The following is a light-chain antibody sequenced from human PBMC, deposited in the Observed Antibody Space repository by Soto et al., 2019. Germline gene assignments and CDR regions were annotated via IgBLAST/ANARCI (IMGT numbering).Light chain of an antibody. J-gene: IGLJ1*01. CDR3: QSYDISLRGNV. CDR2: GNT. V-gene: IGLV1-40*01. Sequence: QSVLTQPPSVSGAPGQRVIMSCTGSSSNIGAGFDVHWYQQLPGSAPTLLIYGNTNRPTGVPDRFSGSKGGTSASLTITGLQADDEADYYGQSYDISLRGNVFGPGTKLTVL. CDR1: SSNIGAGFD.